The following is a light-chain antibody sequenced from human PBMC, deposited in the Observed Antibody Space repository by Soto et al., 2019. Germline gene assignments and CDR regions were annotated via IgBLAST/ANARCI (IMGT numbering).Light chain of an antibody. CDR1: QSVSSSY. V-gene: IGKV3-20*01. CDR3: QQYGSSPPLT. J-gene: IGKJ4*01. Sequence: EIVLTQSPGTLSLSPGERATLSCRASQSVSSSYLAWYQQKPGQAPRLLIYGASSRATGSPDRFSGSGSSTYCTLTCSSLEHEVFAVYSCQQYGSSPPLTFGGGTKVEIK. CDR2: GAS.